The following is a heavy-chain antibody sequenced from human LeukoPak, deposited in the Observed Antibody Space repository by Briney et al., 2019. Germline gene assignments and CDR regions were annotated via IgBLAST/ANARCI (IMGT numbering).Heavy chain of an antibody. CDR3: ARDSSDGFDS. CDR2: IKQDGSEK. CDR1: GFTSSSYW. D-gene: IGHD5-24*01. V-gene: IGHV3-7*01. J-gene: IGHJ4*02. Sequence: GGSLRLSCAASGFTSSSYWMSWVRQAPGKGLEWVANIKQDGSEKYYVDSVKGRFTISRDNAKNSLYLQMNSLRAEDTAVYYCARDSSDGFDSWGQGTLVTVSS.